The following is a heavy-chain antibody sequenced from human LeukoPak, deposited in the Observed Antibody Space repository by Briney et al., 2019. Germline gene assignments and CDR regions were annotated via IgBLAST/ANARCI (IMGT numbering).Heavy chain of an antibody. D-gene: IGHD2-21*02. CDR3: ARKRSYCGGDCPNFDY. J-gene: IGHJ4*02. CDR2: IYYSGST. Sequence: SETLSLTCTVSGGSISNYYWSWIRQPPGKGLEWIGYIYYSGSTNYNPALKSRVTISVDTSKNQFSLKLSSVTAADTAVYYCARKRSYCGGDCPNFDYWGQGTLVTVSS. CDR1: GGSISNYY. V-gene: IGHV4-59*01.